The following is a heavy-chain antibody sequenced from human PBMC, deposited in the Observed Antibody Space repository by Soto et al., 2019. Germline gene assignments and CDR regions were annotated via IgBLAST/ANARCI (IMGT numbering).Heavy chain of an antibody. CDR1: GFTVSSNY. Sequence: GGSLRLSCAASGFTVSSNYMSWVRQAPGKGLEWVSVIYSGGSTYYADSVKGGFTISRDNSKNTLYLQMNSLRAEDTAVYYCAAITGTNYYMDVWGKGTTVTVSS. J-gene: IGHJ6*03. D-gene: IGHD1-7*01. CDR3: AAITGTNYYMDV. V-gene: IGHV3-66*01. CDR2: IYSGGST.